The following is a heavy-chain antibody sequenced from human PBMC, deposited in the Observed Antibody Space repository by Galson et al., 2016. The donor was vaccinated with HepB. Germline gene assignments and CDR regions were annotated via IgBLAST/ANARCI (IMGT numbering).Heavy chain of an antibody. CDR2: ISGGGGNT. CDR3: AKDGSPYYDIVTGYFPDNDAFDI. J-gene: IGHJ3*02. D-gene: IGHD3-9*01. CDR1: GFTFSSYA. V-gene: IGHV3-23*01. Sequence: SLRLSCAASGFTFSSYAMSWVRQAPGKGLEWVSTISGGGGNTDYADSVKGRFTISRDNSKNTLYLQMNSLRAEDTAVYYCAKDGSPYYDIVTGYFPDNDAFDIWGQGTTDTVSS.